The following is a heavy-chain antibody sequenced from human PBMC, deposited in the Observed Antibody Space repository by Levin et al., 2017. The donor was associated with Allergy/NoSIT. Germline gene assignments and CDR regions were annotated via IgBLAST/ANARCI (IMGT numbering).Heavy chain of an antibody. Sequence: ASVKVSCKVSGYTLTELSMHWVRQAPGKGLEWMGGFDPEDGETIYAQKFQGRVTMTEDTSTDTAYMELSSLRSEDTAVYYCATSTSSSWFDAFDIWGQGTMVTVSS. CDR2: FDPEDGET. J-gene: IGHJ3*02. D-gene: IGHD6-13*01. V-gene: IGHV1-24*01. CDR1: GYTLTELS. CDR3: ATSTSSSWFDAFDI.